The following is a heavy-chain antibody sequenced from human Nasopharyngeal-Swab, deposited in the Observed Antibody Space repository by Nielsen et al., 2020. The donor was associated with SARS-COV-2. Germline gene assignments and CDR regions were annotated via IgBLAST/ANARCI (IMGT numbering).Heavy chain of an antibody. D-gene: IGHD5-18*01. CDR2: IYTSGST. CDR1: GGSISSGSYY. Sequence: SETLSLTCTVSGGSISSGSYYWSWIRPPAGKGLEWIGRIYTSGSTNYNPSLKSRVTISVDTSKNQFSLKLSSVTAADTAVYYCASTAMGIGIGSEYYFDYWGQGTLVTVSS. J-gene: IGHJ4*02. CDR3: ASTAMGIGIGSEYYFDY. V-gene: IGHV4-61*02.